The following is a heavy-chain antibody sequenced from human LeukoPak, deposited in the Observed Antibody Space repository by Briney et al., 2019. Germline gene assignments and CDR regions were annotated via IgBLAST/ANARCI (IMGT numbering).Heavy chain of an antibody. D-gene: IGHD2-21*02. Sequence: ASVKVSCKASGYTFTGYYMHWVRQAPGQGLEWMGRINPNSGGTNYAQKFRGRVTMTRDTSISTAYMELSRLGSDDTAVYYCARSDCGGDCYYYYYYYMDVWGKGTTVTVSS. J-gene: IGHJ6*03. CDR1: GYTFTGYY. V-gene: IGHV1-2*06. CDR2: INPNSGGT. CDR3: ARSDCGGDCYYYYYYYMDV.